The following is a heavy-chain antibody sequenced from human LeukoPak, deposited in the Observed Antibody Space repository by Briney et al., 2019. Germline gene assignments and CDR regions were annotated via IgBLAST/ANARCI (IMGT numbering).Heavy chain of an antibody. CDR2: ISNDGTYQ. J-gene: IGHJ5*02. V-gene: IGHV3-30*04. CDR3: TRKSGGSQRKMDDWFDP. Sequence: GGSLRLSCAPSGFTFSRYAMHWVRQAPDKGLEYVAGISNDGTYQYYGASVKGRFTISRDNSKNTLYLQMDSLRAEDTAVYSCTRKSGGSQRKMDDWFDPWGQGTLVIVSS. D-gene: IGHD3-10*01. CDR1: GFTFSRYA.